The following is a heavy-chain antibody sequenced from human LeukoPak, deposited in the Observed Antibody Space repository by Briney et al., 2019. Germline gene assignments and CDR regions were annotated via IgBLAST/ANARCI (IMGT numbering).Heavy chain of an antibody. CDR2: ISGSGNNT. CDR3: AKAPASRWFFDY. D-gene: IGHD2-15*01. Sequence: GGSLRLSCAAAGFTFGSYAMSWVRQTPGKGLEWVSTISGSGNNTYYADSVKGRFTISRDSSKNTMYLQMNSLRAEDTAVYYCAKAPASRWFFDYWGQGTLVTVSS. J-gene: IGHJ4*02. CDR1: GFTFGSYA. V-gene: IGHV3-23*01.